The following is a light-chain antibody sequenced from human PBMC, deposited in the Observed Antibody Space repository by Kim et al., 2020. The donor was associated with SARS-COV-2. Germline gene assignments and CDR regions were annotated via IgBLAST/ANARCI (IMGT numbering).Light chain of an antibody. CDR3: MQGRLILVT. V-gene: IGKV2-28*01. J-gene: IGKJ5*01. CDR1: QSLLNSDGYNY. CDR2: LGS. Sequence: PASISCRSSQSLLNSDGYNYLDWYLQKPGQSPQLLIYLGSNRASGVPDRFSGSGSGTDFTLKIRRVEAEDVGVYYCMQGRLILVTFGQGTRLEIK.